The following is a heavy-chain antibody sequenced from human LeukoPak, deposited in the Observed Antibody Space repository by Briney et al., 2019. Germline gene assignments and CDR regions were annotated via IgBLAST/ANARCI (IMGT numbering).Heavy chain of an antibody. CDR1: EYSFTNYW. J-gene: IGHJ4*02. CDR2: IYPGDSDT. D-gene: IGHD1-26*01. CDR3: ARLFRGEWEFIDY. Sequence: GESLKISCKGSEYSFTNYWIGWVRQMPGKGLEWMGIIYPGDSDTRYSPSFQGQVTISADKSISTAYLQWNSLKASDTAMYYCARLFRGEWEFIDYWGQGTLVTVSS. V-gene: IGHV5-51*01.